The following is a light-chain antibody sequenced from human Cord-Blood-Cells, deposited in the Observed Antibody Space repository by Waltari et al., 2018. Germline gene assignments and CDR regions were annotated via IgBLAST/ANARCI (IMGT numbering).Light chain of an antibody. J-gene: IGLJ1*01. CDR3: AAWDDSLSGPD. CDR1: SSNIGSNY. Sequence: QSVLTPPPSASGTPGQRVTISCSGSSSNIGSNYVYWYQQLPGTAPKLLIYRNNQRPSGVPDRFSGSKSGTSASLAISGLRSEDEADYYCAAWDDSLSGPDFGTGTKVTVL. CDR2: RNN. V-gene: IGLV1-47*01.